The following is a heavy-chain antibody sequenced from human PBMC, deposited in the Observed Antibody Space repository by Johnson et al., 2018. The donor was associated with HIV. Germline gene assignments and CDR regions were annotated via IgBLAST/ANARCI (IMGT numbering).Heavy chain of an antibody. D-gene: IGHD3/OR15-3a*01. J-gene: IGHJ3*02. Sequence: QVQLVESGGGVVQPGRSLRLSCAASGFTFSTYGMHWVRQAPGKGLEWVAVMWYDGSNKYYADSVKGRFTISRDIAKNTLYLPMNSLRAEDTAVYYCARDGRGLDAFDIWGQGTVVTVSS. CDR3: ARDGRGLDAFDI. CDR1: GFTFSTYG. CDR2: MWYDGSNK. V-gene: IGHV3-33*01.